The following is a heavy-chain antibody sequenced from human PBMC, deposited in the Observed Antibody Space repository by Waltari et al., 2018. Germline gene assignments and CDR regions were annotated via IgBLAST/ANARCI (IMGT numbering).Heavy chain of an antibody. J-gene: IGHJ4*02. CDR2: IRYDGSNK. Sequence: QVQLVESGGGVVQPGGSLRLSCAASGFTFSSYGMHWVRQAPGKGLEWVAFIRYDGSNKYYADSVKGRFTISRDNSKNTLYLQKNSLRAEDTAVYYCAKEQQLVLRDWGQGTLVTVSS. CDR1: GFTFSSYG. D-gene: IGHD6-13*01. V-gene: IGHV3-30*02. CDR3: AKEQQLVLRD.